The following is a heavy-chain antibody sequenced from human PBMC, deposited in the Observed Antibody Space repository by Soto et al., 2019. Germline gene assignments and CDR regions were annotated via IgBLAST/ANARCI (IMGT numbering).Heavy chain of an antibody. CDR1: GFTFSSYN. CDR3: ARGKYFYDTSGYVY. Sequence: GGSLRLSCAASGFTFSSYNMNWVRQAPGKGLEWVSYISSSSSTIYYADSVKGRFTISRDNAKNSLYLQMNSLRAEDTAVYYCARGKYFYDTSGYVYWGQGTLVTVSS. J-gene: IGHJ4*02. CDR2: ISSSSSTI. V-gene: IGHV3-48*01. D-gene: IGHD3-22*01.